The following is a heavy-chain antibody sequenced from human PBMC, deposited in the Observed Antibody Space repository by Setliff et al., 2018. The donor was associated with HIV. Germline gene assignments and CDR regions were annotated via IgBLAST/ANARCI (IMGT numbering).Heavy chain of an antibody. Sequence: ASVKVSCKASTNTFLNYGISWVRQAPGQGLEWMGWISVHNDNSNYAQKFQGRVTMTRDTSISTAYMELSRLRSDDTAVYYCARVEEWELPYSDYWGQGTLVTVSS. CDR3: ARVEEWELPYSDY. J-gene: IGHJ4*02. V-gene: IGHV1-18*01. D-gene: IGHD1-26*01. CDR2: ISVHNDNS. CDR1: TNTFLNYG.